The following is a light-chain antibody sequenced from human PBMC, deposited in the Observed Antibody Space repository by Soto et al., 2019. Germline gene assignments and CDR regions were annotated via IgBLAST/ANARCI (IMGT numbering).Light chain of an antibody. CDR1: QSVLYSSNNKNY. J-gene: IGKJ4*01. V-gene: IGKV4-1*01. CDR3: QQYYITPLT. CDR2: WAS. Sequence: DFVMTQSPDSLAVSLGERATINCKSSQSVLYSSNNKNYLAWYQQKPGQPPKLLIYWASTRESGFPDRFSGSGSGTDFTLTISSLQAEDVAVYYCQQYYITPLTFGGGTKVEIK.